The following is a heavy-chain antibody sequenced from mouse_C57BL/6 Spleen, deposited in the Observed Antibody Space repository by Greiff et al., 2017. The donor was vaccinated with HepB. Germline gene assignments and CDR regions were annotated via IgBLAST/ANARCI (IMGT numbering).Heavy chain of an antibody. CDR1: GFSFNTYA. J-gene: IGHJ4*01. V-gene: IGHV10-1*01. D-gene: IGHD2-4*01. CDR2: IRSKSNNYAT. Sequence: EVQVVESGGGLVQPKGSLKLSCAASGFSFNTYAMNWVRQAPGKGLEWVARIRSKSNNYATYYADSVKDRFTISRDDSESMLYLQMNNLKTEDTAMYYCVRQGDDYDEGYYAMDYWGQGTSVTVSS. CDR3: VRQGDDYDEGYYAMDY.